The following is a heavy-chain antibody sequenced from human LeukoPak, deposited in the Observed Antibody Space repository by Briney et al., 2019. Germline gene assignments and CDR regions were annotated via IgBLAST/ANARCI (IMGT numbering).Heavy chain of an antibody. CDR1: GGSFSSGDYY. D-gene: IGHD1-26*01. J-gene: IGHJ4*02. CDR2: IYYSGST. CDR3: ARGPLVGATHY. V-gene: IGHV4-30-4*01. Sequence: SETLSLTCTVSGGSFSSGDYYWSWIRQPPGKGLEWIGYIYYSGSTYYNPSLKSRVTISVDTSKNQFSLKLSSVTAADTAVYYCARGPLVGATHYWGQGTLVTVSS.